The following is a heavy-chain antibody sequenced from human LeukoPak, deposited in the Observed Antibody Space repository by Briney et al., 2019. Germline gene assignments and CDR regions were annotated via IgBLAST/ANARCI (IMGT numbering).Heavy chain of an antibody. Sequence: GGSLRVSCVHSRFTLDHYSIHWVRQAPGKAVAWVSLISGDEGDTYYIHSVKGRFTTSRDNSKNSLFLQMNSLRPEDTAFYYCAKVKVSDYHYYALDVWGQGTTVTVSS. CDR1: RFTLDHYS. D-gene: IGHD2-8*01. J-gene: IGHJ6*02. CDR3: AKVKVSDYHYYALDV. V-gene: IGHV3-43*02. CDR2: ISGDEGDT.